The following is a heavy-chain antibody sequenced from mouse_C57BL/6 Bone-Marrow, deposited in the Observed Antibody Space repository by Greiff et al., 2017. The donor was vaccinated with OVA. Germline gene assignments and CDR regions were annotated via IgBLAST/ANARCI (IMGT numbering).Heavy chain of an antibody. CDR3: AREYYGSSSWYFDV. V-gene: IGHV5-4*01. Sequence: EVHLVESGGGLVKPGGSLKLSCAASGFTFSSYAMSWVRQTPEKRLEWVATISDGGSYTYSPDNVKGRFTISRDNAKNNLYLQMSHLKSEDTAMYYCAREYYGSSSWYFDVWGTGTTVTVSS. CDR1: GFTFSSYA. J-gene: IGHJ1*03. D-gene: IGHD1-1*01. CDR2: ISDGGSYT.